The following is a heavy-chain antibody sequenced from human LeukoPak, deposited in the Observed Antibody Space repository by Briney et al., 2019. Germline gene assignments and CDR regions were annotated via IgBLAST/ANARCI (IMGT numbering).Heavy chain of an antibody. CDR1: GFTFRNAW. J-gene: IGHJ4*02. V-gene: IGHV3-15*01. D-gene: IGHD3-22*01. Sequence: PGGSLRLSCAASGFTFRNAWMSWVRHAPGMGLEGVGRIKSKTDDGTTDYAAPVKGRFTISRDDSKNTLFLQMNSLKTDDTAVYYCVAGYYYDSSGYYYWSYSGQGTLVTVSS. CDR2: IKSKTDDGTT. CDR3: VAGYYYDSSGYYYWSY.